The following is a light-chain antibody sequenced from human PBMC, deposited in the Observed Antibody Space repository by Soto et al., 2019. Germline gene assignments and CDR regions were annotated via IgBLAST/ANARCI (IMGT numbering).Light chain of an antibody. CDR2: EVS. CDR3: SSFGGSNHVV. V-gene: IGLV2-8*01. J-gene: IGLJ2*01. Sequence: QSALTQPPSASGSPGQSVTISCTGTSSDVGGYNYVSWYQLHPGKAPKLIIYEVSKRPSGVPDHFSGSKSGNTASLTVSGLQVDDEADYYCSSFGGSNHVVFGGGTKLTVL. CDR1: SSDVGGYNY.